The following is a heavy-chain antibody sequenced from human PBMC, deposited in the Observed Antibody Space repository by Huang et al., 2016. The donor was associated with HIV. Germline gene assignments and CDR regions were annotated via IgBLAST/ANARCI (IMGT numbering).Heavy chain of an antibody. CDR1: GFTFDDYT. D-gene: IGHD3-9*01. CDR3: VKSSHADILTGYYDY. CDR2: ISWDGDIT. Sequence: EVQLVESGGVVVQPGGSLRLSCAASGFTFDDYTMHWVRQVPGRGLEWVSLISWDGDITDYAYSVKGRFTISRDNSNNSLFLQMHSLRTEDSALYYCVKSSHADILTGYYDYWGQGSLVTVSS. J-gene: IGHJ4*02. V-gene: IGHV3-43*01.